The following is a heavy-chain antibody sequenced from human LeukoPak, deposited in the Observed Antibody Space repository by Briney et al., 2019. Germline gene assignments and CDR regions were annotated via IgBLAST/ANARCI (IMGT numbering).Heavy chain of an antibody. J-gene: IGHJ5*01. CDR1: GYTFTSYY. D-gene: IGHD1-26*01. V-gene: IGHV1-46*01. CDR2: INPSGGST. Sequence: ASVKVSCKASGYTFTSYYMHWVRQSPGQRLEWMGIINPSGGSTSYAQKFQCRVTMTRDTSTSTVYMELRSLRSEDTAVYYCSRAEGGRGWFDPWGQGTLVTVSS. CDR3: SRAEGGRGWFDP.